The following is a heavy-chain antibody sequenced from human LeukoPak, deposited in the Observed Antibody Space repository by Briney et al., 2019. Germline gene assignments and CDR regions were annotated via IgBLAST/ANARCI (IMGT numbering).Heavy chain of an antibody. CDR2: IWYDGSNK. J-gene: IGHJ4*02. D-gene: IGHD3-22*01. CDR3: AKPYYYDSSGYYCYFDY. CDR1: GFTFSSYG. Sequence: GGSLRLSCAASGFTFSSYGMHWVRQAPGKGLEWVAVIWYDGSNKYYADSVKGRFTISRDNSKNTLYLQMNSLRAEDTAVYYCAKPYYYDSSGYYCYFDYWGQGTPVTVSS. V-gene: IGHV3-33*06.